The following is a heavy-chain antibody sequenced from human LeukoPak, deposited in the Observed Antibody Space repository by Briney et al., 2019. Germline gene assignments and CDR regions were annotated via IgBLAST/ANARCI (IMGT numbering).Heavy chain of an antibody. CDR1: GITFSSYA. CDR3: AKVEGVTMIVVVIASFDY. D-gene: IGHD3-22*01. V-gene: IGHV3-23*01. CDR2: ISGSGGST. Sequence: GSLRLSCAASGITFSSYAMSWVRQAPGKGLEWVSAISGSGGSTYYADSVKGRFTISRDNSKNTLYLQMNSLSAEDTAVYYCAKVEGVTMIVVVIASFDYWGQGTLVTVSS. J-gene: IGHJ4*02.